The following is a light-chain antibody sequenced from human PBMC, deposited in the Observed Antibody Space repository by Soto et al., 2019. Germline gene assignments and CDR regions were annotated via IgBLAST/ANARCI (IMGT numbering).Light chain of an antibody. CDR1: QDISNY. Sequence: DIQMTQSPSSLSASVGDRVTITCQASQDISNYLNWYQQKPGKAPKLLIYDASNLETGVPSRFSGSATGTDFTFTISSLQPEDIATYYCQQYDNLLIYTCGEGTKLEIK. CDR3: QQYDNLLIYT. CDR2: DAS. V-gene: IGKV1-33*01. J-gene: IGKJ2*01.